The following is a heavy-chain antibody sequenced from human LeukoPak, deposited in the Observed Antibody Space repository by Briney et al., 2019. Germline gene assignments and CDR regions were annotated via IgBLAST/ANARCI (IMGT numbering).Heavy chain of an antibody. CDR2: IWYDGSNK. D-gene: IGHD6-13*01. CDR1: GFTFSSYG. CDR3: ARRIAAAKHFDY. Sequence: PGGSLRLSCAASGFTFSSYGMHWVRQAPGKGLEWVAVIWYDGSNKYYVDSVKGRFTISRDNSKNTLYLQMNSLRAEDTAVYYCARRIAAAKHFDYWGQGTLVTVSS. J-gene: IGHJ4*02. V-gene: IGHV3-33*01.